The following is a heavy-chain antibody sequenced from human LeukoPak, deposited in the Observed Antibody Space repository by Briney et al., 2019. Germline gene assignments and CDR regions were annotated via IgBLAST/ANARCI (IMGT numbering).Heavy chain of an antibody. Sequence: GGSLRLSCAASGFTFSSYAMTWVRQAPGKGLECVSAITSDYTTYYADSVKGRFTISRDNSKNTLYLQMNSLRAEDTAVYYCARADDSSSGYFDYWGQGTLVTVSS. CDR1: GFTFSSYA. J-gene: IGHJ4*02. CDR2: ITSDYTT. D-gene: IGHD6-6*01. V-gene: IGHV3-23*01. CDR3: ARADDSSSGYFDY.